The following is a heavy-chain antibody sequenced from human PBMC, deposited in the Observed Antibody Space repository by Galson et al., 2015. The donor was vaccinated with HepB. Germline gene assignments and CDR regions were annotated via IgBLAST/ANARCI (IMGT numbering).Heavy chain of an antibody. J-gene: IGHJ4*02. CDR2: ISAGRGGST. CDR3: AKGTYGDYRGFDY. D-gene: IGHD4-17*01. Sequence: SLRLSCAASGFTFSTFAMSWVRQAPGKGLEWVSTISAGRGGSTDYADSVNGRFTISRDNSKNTLYLQLNSLTVEDTAEYYCAKGTYGDYRGFDYWGQGTLVTVSS. CDR1: GFTFSTFA. V-gene: IGHV3-23*01.